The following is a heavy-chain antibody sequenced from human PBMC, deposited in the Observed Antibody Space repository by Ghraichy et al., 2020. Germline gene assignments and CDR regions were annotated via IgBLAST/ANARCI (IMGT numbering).Heavy chain of an antibody. CDR3: ARSSSPRRYCTTSSCWGEDAFDI. CDR2: ISGSSSTI. V-gene: IGHV3-48*02. J-gene: IGHJ3*02. CDR1: GFTFSSYS. Sequence: GGSLRLSCAASGFTFSSYSMSWVRQAPGKGLEWLSYISGSSSTIYYADSVRGRFTISRDNAKNSLYLQMNSLRDEDTAVFYCARSSSPRRYCTTSSCWGEDAFDIWGQGTMVTVSS. D-gene: IGHD2-2*01.